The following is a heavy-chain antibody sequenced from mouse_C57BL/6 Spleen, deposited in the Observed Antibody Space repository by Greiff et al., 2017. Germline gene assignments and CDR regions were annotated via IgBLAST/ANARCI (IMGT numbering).Heavy chain of an antibody. CDR2: IYPGSGST. V-gene: IGHV1-55*01. Sequence: QVQLQQSGAELVKPGASVKMSCKASGYTFTSYWITWVKQRPGQGLEWIGDIYPGSGSTNYNEKFKSKATLTVDPSSSTAYMQLSSLTSEDSAVYYCARRGIIYYGYDGYFDVWGTGTTVTVSS. D-gene: IGHD2-2*01. J-gene: IGHJ1*03. CDR1: GYTFTSYW. CDR3: ARRGIIYYGYDGYFDV.